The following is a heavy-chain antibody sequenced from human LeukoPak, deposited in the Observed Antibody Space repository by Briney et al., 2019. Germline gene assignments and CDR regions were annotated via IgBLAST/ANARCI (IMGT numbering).Heavy chain of an antibody. CDR1: GGCISGYF. J-gene: IGHJ3*02. Sequence: SETLSLTCTVSGGCISGYFWSWIRQPAGKGLEWIGRIYASGSTNYNPSLRSRATMSVDTSKNQFSLRLSSVTAADTAVYYCARSRFEELLVAFDIWGQGTMVIVSS. CDR2: IYASGST. CDR3: ARSRFEELLVAFDI. D-gene: IGHD3-10*01. V-gene: IGHV4-4*07.